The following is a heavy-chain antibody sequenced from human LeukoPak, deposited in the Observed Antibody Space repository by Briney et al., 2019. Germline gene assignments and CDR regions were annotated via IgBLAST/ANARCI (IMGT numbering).Heavy chain of an antibody. Sequence: GRSLRLSCAASGFTFSSYGMHWVRQAPGKGLEWVAVIWYDGSNKYYADSVKGRFTISRDNSKNTLYLQMNSLRAEDTAVYYCARGAVRGYLDYWGQGTLVTVSS. CDR1: GFTFSSYG. V-gene: IGHV3-33*01. D-gene: IGHD3-22*01. CDR3: ARGAVRGYLDY. J-gene: IGHJ4*02. CDR2: IWYDGSNK.